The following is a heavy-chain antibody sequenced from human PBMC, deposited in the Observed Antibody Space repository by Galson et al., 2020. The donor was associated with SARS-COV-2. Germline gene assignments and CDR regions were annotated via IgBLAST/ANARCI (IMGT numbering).Heavy chain of an antibody. CDR3: ARATSGYSYGDY. CDR2: ISYDGSNK. CDR1: GFTFSSYA. D-gene: IGHD5-18*01. V-gene: IGHV3-30*04. J-gene: IGHJ4*02. Sequence: GESLKISCAASGFTFSSYAMHWVRQAPGKGLEWVAVISYDGSNKYYADSVKGRFTISRDNSKNTLYLQMNSLRAEDTAVYYCARATSGYSYGDYWGQGTLVTVSS.